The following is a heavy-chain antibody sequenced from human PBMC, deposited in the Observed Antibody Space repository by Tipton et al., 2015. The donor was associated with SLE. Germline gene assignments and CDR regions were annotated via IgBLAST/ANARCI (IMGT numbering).Heavy chain of an antibody. D-gene: IGHD3-10*01. CDR3: ARIHYYGSGSRDY. Sequence: SLRLSCAASGFTFSSYGIHWVRQAPGKGLMWVSRIDSDGTITNYADTVKGRFTISRDNAKDTLYLQMNSLRAEDTAVYYCARIHYYGSGSRDYWGQGTLVTVSS. CDR2: IDSDGTIT. V-gene: IGHV3-74*01. J-gene: IGHJ4*02. CDR1: GFTFSSYG.